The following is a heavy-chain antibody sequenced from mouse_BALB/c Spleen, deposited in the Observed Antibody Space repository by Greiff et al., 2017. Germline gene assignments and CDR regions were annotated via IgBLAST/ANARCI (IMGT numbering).Heavy chain of an antibody. D-gene: IGHD2-14*01. V-gene: IGHV1-14*01. CDR2: INPYNDGT. CDR3: AREEPYYRYDAGGVYFDY. CDR1: GYTFTSYV. Sequence: EVKLVESGPELVKPGASVKMSCKASGYTFTSYVMHWVKQKPGQGLEWIGYINPYNDGTKYNEKFKGKATLTSDKSSSTAYMELSSLTSEDSAVYYCAREEPYYRYDAGGVYFDYWGQGTTLTVAS. J-gene: IGHJ2*01.